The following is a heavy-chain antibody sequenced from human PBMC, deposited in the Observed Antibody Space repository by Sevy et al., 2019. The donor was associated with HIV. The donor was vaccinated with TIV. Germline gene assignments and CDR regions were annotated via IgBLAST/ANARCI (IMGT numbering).Heavy chain of an antibody. J-gene: IGHJ4*02. V-gene: IGHV3-7*03. D-gene: IGHD1-26*01. CDR3: ARRPIVRATFFDY. CDR1: GFTFSSYW. CDR2: IKQDGSEK. Sequence: GGSLRLSCAASGFTFSSYWMSWVRQAPGKGLEWVANIKQDGSEKYYVDSVKGRFTISRDNAKNSLYLQMNSLRAEDTAVYYCARRPIVRATFFDYRGQGTLVTVSS.